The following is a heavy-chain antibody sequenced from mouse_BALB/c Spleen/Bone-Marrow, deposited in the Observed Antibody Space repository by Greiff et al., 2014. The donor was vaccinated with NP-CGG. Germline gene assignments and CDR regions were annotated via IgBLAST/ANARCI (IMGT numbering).Heavy chain of an antibody. D-gene: IGHD2-10*02. V-gene: IGHV1-87*01. Sequence: QVQLQQSGAELARPGASVKLSCKASGYTFTSYWMQWVKQRPGQGLEWIGAIYPGDGDTRYTQKFKGKATLTADKSSSTAYMQLRSLASEDSAVYYCARKYGNYRGYFDVWGAGTTVTVSS. CDR3: ARKYGNYRGYFDV. CDR1: GYTFTSYW. J-gene: IGHJ1*01. CDR2: IYPGDGDT.